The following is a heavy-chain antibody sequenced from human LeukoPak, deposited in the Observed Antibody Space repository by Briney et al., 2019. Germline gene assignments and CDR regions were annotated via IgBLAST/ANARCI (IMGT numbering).Heavy chain of an antibody. CDR3: ARSPPGTVTGYYYYMDV. D-gene: IGHD4-17*01. Sequence: GGSLRLSCAASGFTFSSYEMNWVRQAPGKGLERVSYISSSSSTIYYADSVKGRFTISRDNAKNSLYLQMNSLRAEDTAVYYCARSPPGTVTGYYYYMDVWGKGTTVTVSS. V-gene: IGHV3-48*01. CDR2: ISSSSSTI. CDR1: GFTFSSYE. J-gene: IGHJ6*03.